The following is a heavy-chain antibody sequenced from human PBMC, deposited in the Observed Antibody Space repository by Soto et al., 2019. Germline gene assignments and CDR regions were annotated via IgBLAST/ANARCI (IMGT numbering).Heavy chain of an antibody. CDR3: ARDGTYYDFWSGYYPPTGFDY. V-gene: IGHV3-11*01. CDR2: ISSSGSTI. CDR1: GFTFSDYY. Sequence: PGGSLRLSCAASGFTFSDYYMSWIRQAPGKGLEGVSYISSSGSTIYYADSVKGRFTISRDNAKNSLYLQMNSLRAEDTAVYYCARDGTYYDFWSGYYPPTGFDYWGQGTLVTVSS. J-gene: IGHJ4*02. D-gene: IGHD3-3*01.